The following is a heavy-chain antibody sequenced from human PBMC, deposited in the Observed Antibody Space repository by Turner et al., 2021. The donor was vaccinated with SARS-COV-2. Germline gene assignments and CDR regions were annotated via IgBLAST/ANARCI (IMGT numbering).Heavy chain of an antibody. D-gene: IGHD3-9*01. CDR3: AREYYGLLAGYYLDS. Sequence: EVQLVESGGGLVQPGGSLRLSCSASGFSFSTFEMNWVRQAPGKGLEWLSYINNGGSTIDYADSVKGRFTVSRDNAKNSLYLQLNSLKAEDTAVYYCAREYYGLLAGYYLDSWGQGTLVTVSS. CDR1: GFSFSTFE. V-gene: IGHV3-48*03. J-gene: IGHJ4*02. CDR2: INNGGSTI.